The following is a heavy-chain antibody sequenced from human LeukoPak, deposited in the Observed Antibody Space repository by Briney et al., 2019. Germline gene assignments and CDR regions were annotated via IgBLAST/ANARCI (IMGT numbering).Heavy chain of an antibody. V-gene: IGHV1-2*02. Sequence: ASVKVSCKASGYTLTSYYMHWVRQAPGQGLEWMGWINPNTGDTSFAQKFQGRVTLTMDTSISTAYMELSRLKSDDTAVYYCARLFNYYDNSGYYQYYFDYWGQGTLVTVSS. CDR2: INPNTGDT. CDR1: GYTLTSYY. D-gene: IGHD3-22*01. J-gene: IGHJ4*02. CDR3: ARLFNYYDNSGYYQYYFDY.